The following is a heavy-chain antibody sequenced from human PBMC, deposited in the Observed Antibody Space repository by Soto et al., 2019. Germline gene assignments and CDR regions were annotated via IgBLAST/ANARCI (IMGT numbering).Heavy chain of an antibody. D-gene: IGHD5-18*01. CDR2: ISYDGSKK. V-gene: IGHV3-30*18. CDR1: GFTVIGNA. J-gene: IGHJ6*02. CDR3: AKGAGERLQLWTPRGGPYAMDL. Sequence: PGGSLRLSCASSGFTVIGNAMHWVRQPPGTGLEWVAVISYDGSKKYYGDSVKGRFTISRDNSKNTLYLQMNSLRAEDTAVYHCAKGAGERLQLWTPRGGPYAMDLWGQGTTVTVSS.